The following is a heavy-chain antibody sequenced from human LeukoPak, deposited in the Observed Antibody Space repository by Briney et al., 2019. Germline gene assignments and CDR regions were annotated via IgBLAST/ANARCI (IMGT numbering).Heavy chain of an antibody. V-gene: IGHV3-15*07. D-gene: IGHD3-22*01. J-gene: IGHJ4*02. CDR1: GFPFNHAW. Sequence: GGSLRLPCAASGFPFNHAWMNWARQAPGKGLEWVGRIKSKTDGGSIDYAAPVKGRFTISRDDSKNTLYLQMNSLKTEDTAVYYCTTQRYYYGGSDVDYWGQGTLVTVSS. CDR3: TTQRYYYGGSDVDY. CDR2: IKSKTDGGSI.